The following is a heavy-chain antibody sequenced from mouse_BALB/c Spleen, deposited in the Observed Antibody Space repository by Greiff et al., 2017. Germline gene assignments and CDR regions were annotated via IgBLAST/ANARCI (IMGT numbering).Heavy chain of an antibody. CDR3: ARDYYGSSWGFAY. J-gene: IGHJ3*01. Sequence: EVQVVESGGGLVQPGGSRKLSCAASGFSFSSFGMHWVRQAPEKGLEWVAYISSGSSTIYYADTVKGRFTISRDNPKNTLFLQMTSLRSEDTAMYYCARDYYGSSWGFAYWGQGTLVTVSA. V-gene: IGHV5-17*02. CDR1: GFSFSSFG. D-gene: IGHD1-1*01. CDR2: ISSGSSTI.